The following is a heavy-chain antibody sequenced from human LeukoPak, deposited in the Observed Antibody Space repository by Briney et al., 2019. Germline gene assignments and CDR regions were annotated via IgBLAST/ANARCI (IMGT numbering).Heavy chain of an antibody. CDR1: GFTFSACP. J-gene: IGHJ4*02. D-gene: IGHD4-17*01. V-gene: IGHV3-11*04. Sequence: GGSLRLSCAASGFTFSACPMGWVRQAPGMGLEWVSTITAGPGTGTYYADSVKGRFTISRDNAKNSLYLQMNSLRAEDTAVYYCARGGLRTPVGYWGQGTLVTVSS. CDR2: ITAGPGTGT. CDR3: ARGGLRTPVGY.